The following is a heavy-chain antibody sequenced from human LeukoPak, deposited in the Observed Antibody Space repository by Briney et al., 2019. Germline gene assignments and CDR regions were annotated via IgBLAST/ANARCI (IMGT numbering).Heavy chain of an antibody. J-gene: IGHJ4*02. Sequence: GGSLRLSCAPSGFTFSSSWMCWLRQAPGKGLEWVSYINSSGNIVYYTHSVKGRFTISRANATNSLFLQMNSLRAEDTAVYFCASFQWLRYFDFWGQGTLVTVSS. CDR3: ASFQWLRYFDF. CDR1: GFTFSSSW. D-gene: IGHD5-12*01. V-gene: IGHV3-11*01. CDR2: INSSGNIV.